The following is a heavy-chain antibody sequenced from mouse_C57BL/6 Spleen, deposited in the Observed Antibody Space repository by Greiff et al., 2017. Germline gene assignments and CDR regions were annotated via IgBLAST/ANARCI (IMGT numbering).Heavy chain of an antibody. Sequence: EVQRVDSEGGLVQPGSSLKLSCTASGFTFSDYYMAWVRQVPEKGLEWVANINYDGSSHYYLDSLKSRFIISRDNARNILYLLMSCLEAEDTATYISARHEFADAMDYWGQGTSVTVSS. CDR3: ARHEFADAMDY. V-gene: IGHV5-16*01. CDR2: INYDGSSH. CDR1: GFTFSDYY. J-gene: IGHJ4*01.